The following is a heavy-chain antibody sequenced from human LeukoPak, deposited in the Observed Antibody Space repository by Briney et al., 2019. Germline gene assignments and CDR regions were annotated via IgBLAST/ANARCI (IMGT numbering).Heavy chain of an antibody. V-gene: IGHV3-30*02. CDR2: IRYDGSNK. CDR3: AKDRNRNFYYDFGY. Sequence: GGSLRLSCAASGFTFSSYGMHWVRQAPGKGLEWVAFIRYDGSNKYYADSVKGRFTISRDNSKNTLYLQMNSLRAEDTAVYYCAKDRNRNFYYDFGYRGQGTLVTVSS. D-gene: IGHD3-3*01. J-gene: IGHJ4*02. CDR1: GFTFSSYG.